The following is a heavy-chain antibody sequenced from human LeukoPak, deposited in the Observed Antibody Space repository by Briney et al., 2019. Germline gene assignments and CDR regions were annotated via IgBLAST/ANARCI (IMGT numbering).Heavy chain of an antibody. J-gene: IGHJ4*02. CDR3: ARTVEMATTSFGFD. CDR1: GYTFTNYA. CDR2: ISAFNGNT. D-gene: IGHD5-24*01. Sequence: ASVKVSCKTSGYTFTNYAISWVRQAPGQGLQWMGWISAFNGNTKFAQKFQGRVTMTTDASTSTAYMELRGLRSDDTAVYYCARTVEMATTSFGFDWGQGTLVTVSS. V-gene: IGHV1-18*01.